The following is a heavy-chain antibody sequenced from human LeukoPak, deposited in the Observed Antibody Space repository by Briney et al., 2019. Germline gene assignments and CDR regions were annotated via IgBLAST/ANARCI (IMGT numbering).Heavy chain of an antibody. CDR1: GFPFHTSW. CDR3: ARDTDGGF. CDR2: IKQDGSEK. D-gene: IGHD5-24*01. V-gene: IGHV3-7*01. Sequence: GGSLRLSCAASGFPFHTSWMTWVRQAPGKGLEWVANIKQDGSEKYYVDSVKGRFTISRDNAKNSLYLQMNSLRAEDSAIYYCARDTDGGFWGQGTLVTVSS. J-gene: IGHJ4*02.